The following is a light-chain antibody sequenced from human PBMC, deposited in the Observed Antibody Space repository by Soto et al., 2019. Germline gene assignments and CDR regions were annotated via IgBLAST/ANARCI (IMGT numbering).Light chain of an antibody. CDR1: QSVSSY. Sequence: EIVLTQSPATLSLSPGERATLSCRASQSVSSYLAWYQQKPGQAPRLLIYDASNRATGIPARFSGSGSGTDFTLTISGLEPEDFEVYYCQQRSNWLTFGGGTKVEIK. V-gene: IGKV3-11*01. CDR2: DAS. J-gene: IGKJ4*01. CDR3: QQRSNWLT.